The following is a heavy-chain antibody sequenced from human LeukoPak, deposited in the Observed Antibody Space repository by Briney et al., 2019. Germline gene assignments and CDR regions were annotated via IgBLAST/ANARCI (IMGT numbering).Heavy chain of an antibody. CDR1: GYTFTGYY. CDR2: INPNSGGT. J-gene: IGHJ3*02. CDR3: ARVTQYYDILTGYFSDAFDI. Sequence: GASVKVSCKASGYTFTGYYMHWVRQAPGQGLEWMGWINPNSGGTNYAQKFQGRVTMTRDTSISTAYMELSRLRSDDTAVYYCARVTQYYDILTGYFSDAFDIWGQGTMVTVSS. V-gene: IGHV1-2*02. D-gene: IGHD3-9*01.